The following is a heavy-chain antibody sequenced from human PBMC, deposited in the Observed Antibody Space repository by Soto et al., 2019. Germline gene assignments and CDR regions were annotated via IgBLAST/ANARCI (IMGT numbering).Heavy chain of an antibody. CDR1: GYTFTSYA. Sequence: ASVKVSCKASGYTFTSYAMHWLRQAPGQRLEWMGWINAGNGNTKYSQKFQGRVTITTDTSASTAYMELSSLRSEDTAVYYCASTLTRSGYGSSSHLRNYYYYYGMDVWGQGTTVTVSS. CDR2: INAGNGNT. J-gene: IGHJ6*02. D-gene: IGHD5-12*01. CDR3: ASTLTRSGYGSSSHLRNYYYYYGMDV. V-gene: IGHV1-3*01.